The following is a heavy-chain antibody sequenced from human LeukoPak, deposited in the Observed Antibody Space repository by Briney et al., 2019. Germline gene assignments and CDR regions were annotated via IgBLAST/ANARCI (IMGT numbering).Heavy chain of an antibody. CDR2: IYYSGST. CDR3: ARVFHYDYVWGSYPPASGAFDI. CDR1: GGSISSYF. V-gene: IGHV4-59*01. Sequence: SETLSLTGTVSGGSISSYFWSWIRQPPGKGLEWIGYIYYSGSTNYNPSLKSRVTISVDTSKNQFSLKLSSVTAADTAVYYCARVFHYDYVWGSYPPASGAFDIWGQGTMVTVSS. D-gene: IGHD3-16*02. J-gene: IGHJ3*02.